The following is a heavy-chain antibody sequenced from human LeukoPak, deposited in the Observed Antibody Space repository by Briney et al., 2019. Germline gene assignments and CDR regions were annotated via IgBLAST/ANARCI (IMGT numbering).Heavy chain of an antibody. CDR1: GFTFSSYA. Sequence: GGSLRLSCAASGFTFSSYAMSWVRQPPGKGLELVSVITDSGSSTYYPDSVKGRFTISRDNSKNTLYLQMNSLRAEDTAVYHCAKGTLRYCTSGRCYPLDYWGQGTLVTVSS. CDR3: AKGTLRYCTSGRCYPLDY. CDR2: ITDSGSST. V-gene: IGHV3-23*01. J-gene: IGHJ4*02. D-gene: IGHD2-15*01.